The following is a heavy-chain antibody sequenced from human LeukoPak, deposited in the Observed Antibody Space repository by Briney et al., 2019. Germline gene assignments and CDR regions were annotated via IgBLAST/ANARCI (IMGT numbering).Heavy chain of an antibody. D-gene: IGHD1-1*01. V-gene: IGHV4-39*01. CDR3: ARHTSHTIGTGDFDY. CDR2: IYYSGTT. J-gene: IGHJ4*02. CDR1: GFTFSSYA. Sequence: GSLRLSCAASGFTFSSYAMSWARQPPGKGLEWIGSIYYSGTTYYNPSRKSRVTISVDTAKNQFSLELSSVTAADTAAYYCARHTSHTIGTGDFDYWGQGTLVTVSS.